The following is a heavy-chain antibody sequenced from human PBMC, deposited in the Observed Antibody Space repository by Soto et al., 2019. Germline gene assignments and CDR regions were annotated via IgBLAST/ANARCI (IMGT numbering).Heavy chain of an antibody. CDR3: ARHARTITYYYDSSGSPQIHFDL. Sequence: QVQLQESGPGLVKPSETLSLTCTVSGGSISSYYWSWIRQPPGKGLEWIGYIYYSGSTNYNPSLKRRVTRSVDTSKNQFSLKLSSGTAEDPAVYYGARHARTITYYYDSSGSPQIHFDLLGQGTMVNVSS. CDR1: GGSISSYY. D-gene: IGHD3-22*01. V-gene: IGHV4-59*08. CDR2: IYYSGST. J-gene: IGHJ3*01.